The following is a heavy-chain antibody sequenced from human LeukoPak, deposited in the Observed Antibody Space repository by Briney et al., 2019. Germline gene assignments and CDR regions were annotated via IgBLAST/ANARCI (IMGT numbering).Heavy chain of an antibody. Sequence: PGGSLRLSCAASGFTFSDYWMSWVRQAPGKGLEWVANIKQDGSEKNYVDSVKGRLIISRDNAKNSLYLQMNSLRAEDTAVYYCARDSPFGFYWGQGTLVTVSS. CDR2: IKQDGSEK. D-gene: IGHD3-10*01. J-gene: IGHJ4*02. CDR1: GFTFSDYW. V-gene: IGHV3-7*01. CDR3: ARDSPFGFY.